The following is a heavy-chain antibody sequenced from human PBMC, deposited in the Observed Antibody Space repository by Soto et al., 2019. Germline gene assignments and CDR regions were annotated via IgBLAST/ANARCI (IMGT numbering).Heavy chain of an antibody. V-gene: IGHV3-23*01. J-gene: IGHJ5*01. Sequence: PGGSLRLSGAASGFTFGTTYISWVRQAPWEGLESVSTIDGSGVITYYADSVKRRFTISRDNSRNTVYLQMNSLRGDDTALYYWAKNSAGFNAWGDGALV. CDR3: AKNSAGFNA. D-gene: IGHD3-10*01. CDR2: IDGSGVIT. CDR1: GFTFGTTY.